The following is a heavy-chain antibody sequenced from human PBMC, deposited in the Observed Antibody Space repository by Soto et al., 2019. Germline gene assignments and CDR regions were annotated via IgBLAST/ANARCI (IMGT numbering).Heavy chain of an antibody. D-gene: IGHD5-12*01. CDR1: GFGFSSYA. CDR3: AKNGYGSDVLWWFGP. CDR2: LSGSSDNT. J-gene: IGHJ5*02. Sequence: GGSLRPDCAASGFGFSSYAMSGVRHAPGKGLEWVSALSGSSDNTYYADSVKGRFTISRDNSKNTLYLQMNSLRAEDTTVYYCAKNGYGSDVLWWFGPWGQGTQVTVAS. V-gene: IGHV3-23*01.